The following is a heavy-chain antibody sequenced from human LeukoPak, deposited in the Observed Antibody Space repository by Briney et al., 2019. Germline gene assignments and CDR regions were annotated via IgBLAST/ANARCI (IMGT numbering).Heavy chain of an antibody. CDR2: ISGDGRDI. CDR3: ARDYDRYYMDV. D-gene: IGHD3-3*01. V-gene: IGHV3-23*01. Sequence: GGSLRLSCAASAFTFSSYGMSWVRQAPGKGLEWVSAISGDGRDIFYADSVKGRFTISRDNAKNTLYLQMNSLRAEDTAVYYCARDYDRYYMDVWGKGTTVTVSS. J-gene: IGHJ6*03. CDR1: AFTFSSYG.